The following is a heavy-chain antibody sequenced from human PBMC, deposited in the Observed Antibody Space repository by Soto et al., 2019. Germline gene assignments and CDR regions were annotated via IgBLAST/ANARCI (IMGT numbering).Heavy chain of an antibody. J-gene: IGHJ4*02. D-gene: IGHD1-7*01. CDR2: ISWNSGSI. V-gene: IGHV3-9*01. Sequence: GGSLRLSCAASGFTFDDYAMHWVRQAPGKGLEWVSGISWNSGSIGYADSVKGRFTISRDNAKNSLYLQMNSLRAEDTALYYCAKDITGTIYWGQGTLVTVSS. CDR1: GFTFDDYA. CDR3: AKDITGTIY.